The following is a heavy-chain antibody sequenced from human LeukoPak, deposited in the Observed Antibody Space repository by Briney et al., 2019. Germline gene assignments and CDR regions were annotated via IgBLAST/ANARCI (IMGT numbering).Heavy chain of an antibody. CDR2: ITWNSDSI. Sequence: GGSLRLSCAASGFTFDDYAMHWFRQAPGKGLEWVSGITWNSDSIVYADSVKGRFTIPRDNAKNSLYLQMNSLRAEDTALYYCAKDTTSMLRGLPNYWGQGTLVTVSS. CDR1: GFTFDDYA. J-gene: IGHJ4*02. V-gene: IGHV3-9*01. CDR3: AKDTTSMLRGLPNY. D-gene: IGHD3-10*01.